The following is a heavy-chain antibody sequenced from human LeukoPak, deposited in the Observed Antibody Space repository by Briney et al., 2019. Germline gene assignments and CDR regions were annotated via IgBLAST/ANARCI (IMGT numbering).Heavy chain of an antibody. D-gene: IGHD3-3*01. V-gene: IGHV6-1*01. CDR2: TYYRSKWYN. CDR3: ARGTIFGRSSDFDY. J-gene: IGHJ4*02. CDR1: GDSVSSNTAA. Sequence: SQTLSLTCAISGDSVSSNTAAWNWITQSPSRGLEWLGRTYYRSKWYNDFAVSMKSRITINPDTSKNQFSLQLNSVTPEDTAVYYCARGTIFGRSSDFDYWGRGTLVAVSS.